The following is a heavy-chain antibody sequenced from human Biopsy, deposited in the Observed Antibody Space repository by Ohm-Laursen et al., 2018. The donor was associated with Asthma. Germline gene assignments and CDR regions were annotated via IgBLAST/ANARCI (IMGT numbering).Heavy chain of an antibody. V-gene: IGHV4-39*01. CDR1: NGSISSNFYY. J-gene: IGHJ6*02. CDR2: IHKNGIG. CDR3: ARGSSSWHHGPFHYYYGLDV. Sequence: TLSLTCTVSNGSISSNFYYWGWIRQPPGKGLEWVGSIHKNGIGYYKSSLKSRLTISVDTSKNQFSLKVTSVTAADTAVYYCARGSSSWHHGPFHYYYGLDVWGQGTTATVSS. D-gene: IGHD6-13*01.